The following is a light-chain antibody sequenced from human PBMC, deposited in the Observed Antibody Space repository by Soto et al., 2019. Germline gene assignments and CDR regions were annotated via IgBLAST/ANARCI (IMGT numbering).Light chain of an antibody. CDR2: SND. J-gene: IGLJ2*01. V-gene: IGLV1-44*01. Sequence: QSVLTQPPSPSGTPGQRVTISCSGSSSNIGSNTVNWYQQLPGTAPKLVIYSNDQRPSGVPDRFSGSKSGTSASLAISGLQSEDEADYYCAAWDNNLNRPVFGGGTKVTVL. CDR1: SSNIGSNT. CDR3: AAWDNNLNRPV.